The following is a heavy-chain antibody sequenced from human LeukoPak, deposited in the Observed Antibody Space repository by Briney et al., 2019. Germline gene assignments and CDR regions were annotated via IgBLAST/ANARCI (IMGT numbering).Heavy chain of an antibody. V-gene: IGHV4-59*12. CDR3: ARDSSAPRSYFALDV. Sequence: SETLSLTCTVSGGSISSYYWSWIRQPPGKGLEWIGYIYYSGSTNYNPSLKSRVTISVDTSKNQFSLRLTSVTAADTAIYYCARDSSAPRSYFALDVWGQGTTVTVSS. CDR2: IYYSGST. D-gene: IGHD6-19*01. CDR1: GGSISSYY. J-gene: IGHJ6*01.